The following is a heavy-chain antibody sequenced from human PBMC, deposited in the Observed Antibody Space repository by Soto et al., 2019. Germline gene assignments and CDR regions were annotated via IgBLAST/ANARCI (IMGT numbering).Heavy chain of an antibody. Sequence: QPQLQESGSGLVKPSQTLSLTCGVSGGSITSGNTYSWSWIRQPPGKGLEWIGSISHTGSTSYSPALKSRVSMSVDKSKNQCSLKLSSVTAADTAVYDCARAVTPYFGTWFDPWGQGTLVTVSS. V-gene: IGHV4-30-2*01. J-gene: IGHJ5*02. CDR3: ARAVTPYFGTWFDP. CDR1: GGSITSGNTYS. D-gene: IGHD3-10*01. CDR2: ISHTGST.